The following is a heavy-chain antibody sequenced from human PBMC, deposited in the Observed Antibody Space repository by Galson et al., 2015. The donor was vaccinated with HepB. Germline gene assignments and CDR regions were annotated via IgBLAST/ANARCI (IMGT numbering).Heavy chain of an antibody. J-gene: IGHJ4*02. CDR1: FSGYY. Sequence: FSGYYWSWIRQPPGKGLEWIGEINHSGSTNYNPSLKSRVTISVDTSKNQFSLKLSSVTAADTVVYYCARCVHGGVCRRFDYWGQGTLVTVSS. CDR2: INHSGST. V-gene: IGHV4-34*01. CDR3: ARCVHGGVCRRFDY. D-gene: IGHD2-8*02.